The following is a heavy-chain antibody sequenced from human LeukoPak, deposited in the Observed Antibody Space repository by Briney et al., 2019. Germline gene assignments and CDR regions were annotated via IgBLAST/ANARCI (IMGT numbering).Heavy chain of an antibody. D-gene: IGHD6-13*01. V-gene: IGHV4-4*02. CDR3: ARSGIAAAGVLDY. CDR1: GCSISSSNW. CDR2: IYHSGST. Sequence: PSGTLSLTCAVSGCSISSSNWWSWVRQPPGKGLEWIGEIYHSGSTNYNPSLKSRVTISVDKSKNQFSLKLSSVTAADTAVYYCARSGIAAAGVLDYWGQGTLVTVSS. J-gene: IGHJ4*02.